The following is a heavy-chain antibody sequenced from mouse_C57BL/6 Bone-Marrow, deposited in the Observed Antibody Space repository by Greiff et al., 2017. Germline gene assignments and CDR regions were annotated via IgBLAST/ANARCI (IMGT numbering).Heavy chain of an antibody. CDR2: ISGGGGNT. CDR3: ARTYYAMDY. V-gene: IGHV5-9*01. CDR1: GFTFSSYT. Sequence: EVKLVESGGGLVKPGGSLKLSCAASGFTFSSYTMSWVRQTPEKRPEWVATISGGGGNTYYPDSVKGRFTISRDNAKNTLYLQMSSLRSEDTALYYCARTYYAMDYWGQGTSVTVSS. J-gene: IGHJ4*01.